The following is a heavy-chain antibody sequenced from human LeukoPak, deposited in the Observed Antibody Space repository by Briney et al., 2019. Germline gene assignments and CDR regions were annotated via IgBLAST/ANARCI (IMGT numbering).Heavy chain of an antibody. CDR2: ISSSGSTI. V-gene: IGHV3-48*04. J-gene: IGHJ4*02. CDR1: GFTFSSYG. Sequence: GGSLRLSCAASGFTFSSYGMHWVRQAPGKGLEWVSYISSSGSTIYYADSVKGRFTISRDNAKNSLYLQMNSLRAEDTAVYYCAREGYCSGGSCPESYYFDYWGQGTLVTVSS. CDR3: AREGYCSGGSCPESYYFDY. D-gene: IGHD2-15*01.